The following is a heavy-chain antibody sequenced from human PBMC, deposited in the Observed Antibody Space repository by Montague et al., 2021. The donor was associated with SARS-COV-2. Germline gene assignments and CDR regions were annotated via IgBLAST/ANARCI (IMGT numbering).Heavy chain of an antibody. CDR1: GFTFSTYA. CDR3: AKGSLPGDFVLHY. Sequence: SLRLSCAASGFTFSTYAMNWVRQAPGKGLEWVSGISGSGGGTFYADSVKGRFTISRDNSKNTLYLQMNSLRAEDTAVYFCAKGSLPGDFVLHYWGQGTLVTVSS. CDR2: ISGSGGGT. V-gene: IGHV3-23*01. D-gene: IGHD4-17*01. J-gene: IGHJ4*02.